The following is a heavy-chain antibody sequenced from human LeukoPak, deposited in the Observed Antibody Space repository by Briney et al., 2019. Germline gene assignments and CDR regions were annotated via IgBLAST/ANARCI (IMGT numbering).Heavy chain of an antibody. D-gene: IGHD2-2*01. J-gene: IGHJ4*02. V-gene: IGHV1-69*13. CDR3: AREGYCSSTSCQWGY. CDR1: GGTFSSYA. Sequence: SVKVSCKASGGTFSSYAISWVRQAPGRGLEWMGGIIPIFGTANYAQKFQGRVTITADESTSTAYMELSSLRSEDTAVYYCAREGYCSSTSCQWGYWGQGTLVTVSS. CDR2: IIPIFGTA.